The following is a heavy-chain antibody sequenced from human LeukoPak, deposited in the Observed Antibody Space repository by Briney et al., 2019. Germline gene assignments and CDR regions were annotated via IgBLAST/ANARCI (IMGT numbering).Heavy chain of an antibody. J-gene: IGHJ5*02. V-gene: IGHV1-2*02. CDR2: INPNSGGT. D-gene: IGHD2-15*01. CDR3: ARAGAVVDNWFDP. CDR1: GYTFTGYY. Sequence: GASVKVSCKASGYTFTGYYMHWVRQAPGQGLEWMGWINPNSGGTNYAQKFQGRVTMTRDTSISTAYMELRSLRSDDTAVYYCARAGAVVDNWFDPWGQGTPVTVSS.